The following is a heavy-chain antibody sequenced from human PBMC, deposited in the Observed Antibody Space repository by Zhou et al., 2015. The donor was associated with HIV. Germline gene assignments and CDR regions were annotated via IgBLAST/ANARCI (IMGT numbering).Heavy chain of an antibody. D-gene: IGHD7-27*01. J-gene: IGHJ2*01. V-gene: IGHV1-69*06. CDR1: RGTFSTFG. Sequence: QVQLVQSGPEVKKPGSSVKVSCKASRGTFSTFGVSWVRQAPGQGLEWMGGIIPTFNTASYAQKFQGRVTITADKSTNTAYINLSSLRSEDTAVYYCAREGWGSWYFDLWGRGTLVTVSS. CDR3: AREGWGSWYFDL. CDR2: IIPTFNTA.